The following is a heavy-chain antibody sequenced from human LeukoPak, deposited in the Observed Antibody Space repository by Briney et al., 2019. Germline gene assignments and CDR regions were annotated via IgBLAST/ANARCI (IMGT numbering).Heavy chain of an antibody. CDR3: ARGENSKTYPVSGY. V-gene: IGHV3-74*01. J-gene: IGHJ4*02. CDR1: GFTFSDYW. CDR2: IKGDGSET. Sequence: GGSLRLSCAASGFTFSDYWMHWVRQVPGKGLVWVSRIKGDGSETNYADSVKGRFTISRDNAKNTLFLQMNSLRVEDTAVYYCARGENSKTYPVSGYWGQGTLVTVSS. D-gene: IGHD4-11*01.